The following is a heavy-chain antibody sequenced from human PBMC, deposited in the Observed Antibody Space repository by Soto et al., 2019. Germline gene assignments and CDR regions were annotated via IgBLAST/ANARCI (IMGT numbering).Heavy chain of an antibody. V-gene: IGHV3-23*01. J-gene: IGHJ4*02. CDR1: GFTFSSYA. CDR3: ANLYFPALDDYGGSAFDY. D-gene: IGHD4-17*01. CDR2: ISGSGGST. Sequence: EVQLLESGGGLVQPGGSLRLSCAASGFTFSSYAMSWVRQAPGKGLEWVSAISGSGGSTYYADSVKGRFTISRDNSKNTLYLQMNSLRAEDTAVYYCANLYFPALDDYGGSAFDYWGQGTLVTVSS.